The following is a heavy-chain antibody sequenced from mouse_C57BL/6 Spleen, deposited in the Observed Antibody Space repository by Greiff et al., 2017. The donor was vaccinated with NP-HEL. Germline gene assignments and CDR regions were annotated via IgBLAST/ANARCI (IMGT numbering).Heavy chain of an antibody. CDR2: INPSNGGT. CDR1: GYTFTSYW. V-gene: IGHV1-53*01. D-gene: IGHD1-1*01. Sequence: QVQLKESGTELVKPGASVKLSCKASGYTFTSYWMHWVKQRPGQGLEWIGNINPSNGGTNYNEKFKSKATLTVDKSSSTAYMQLSSLTSEDSAVYYCAREGVGYAMDYWGQGTSVTVSS. CDR3: AREGVGYAMDY. J-gene: IGHJ4*01.